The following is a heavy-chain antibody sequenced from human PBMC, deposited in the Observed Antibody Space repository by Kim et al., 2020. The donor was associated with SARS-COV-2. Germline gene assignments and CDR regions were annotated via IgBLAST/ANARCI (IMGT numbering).Heavy chain of an antibody. J-gene: IGHJ3*02. Sequence: GGSLRLSCAASGFTFSGYAIHWVRQASGKGLAWVGRIRSKANSYATKYAASVRGRFSISRDDSKNTAYLQMNNLKTEDTAVYYCTSVPATTSAVRDALD. CDR1: GFTFSGYA. D-gene: IGHD1-1*01. CDR2: IRSKANSYAT. CDR3: TSVPATTSAVRDALD. V-gene: IGHV3-73*01.